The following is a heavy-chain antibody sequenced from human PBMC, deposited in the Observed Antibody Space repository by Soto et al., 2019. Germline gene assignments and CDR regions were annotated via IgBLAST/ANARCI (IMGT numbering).Heavy chain of an antibody. J-gene: IGHJ6*03. CDR3: TRGSCSSTSCYAGGGYYYYMDV. CDR1: GGTFSSYN. V-gene: IGHV1-69*02. D-gene: IGHD2-2*01. Sequence: QVQLVQSGAEVKKPGSSVKVSCKASGGTFSSYNISWVRQAAGQGLEWMGRIIPILGIANYAQKFQGRVTITADKSTSTAYMELSSLRSEDTAVYYCTRGSCSSTSCYAGGGYYYYMDVWGKGTTVTVSS. CDR2: IIPILGIA.